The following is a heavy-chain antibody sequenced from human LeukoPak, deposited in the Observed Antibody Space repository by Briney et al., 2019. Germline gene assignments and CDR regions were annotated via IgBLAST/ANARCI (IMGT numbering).Heavy chain of an antibody. Sequence: GGSLRLSCAASGFTFSSYAMSWVRQAPGKGLEWVSGISGSDGSTYYADSVKGRFTISRDNSKNTLYLQMNSLRAEDTAVYYCAKEPRFYYDRSGYCYFDYWGQGTLVTVSS. CDR3: AKEPRFYYDRSGYCYFDY. V-gene: IGHV3-23*01. D-gene: IGHD3-22*01. CDR2: ISGSDGST. J-gene: IGHJ4*02. CDR1: GFTFSSYA.